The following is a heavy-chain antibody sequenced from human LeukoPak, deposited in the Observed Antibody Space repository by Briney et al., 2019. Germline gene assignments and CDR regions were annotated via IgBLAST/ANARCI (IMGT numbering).Heavy chain of an antibody. CDR2: IYYSGST. V-gene: IGHV4-39*01. J-gene: IGHJ5*02. CDR3: ARQASMIVVVQLWFDP. D-gene: IGHD3-22*01. CDR1: GGSISSSSYY. Sequence: PSETLSLTCTVSGGSISSSSYYWGWIRQPPGKGLEWIGSIYYSGSTYYNPSLKSRVTISVGTSKNQFSLKLSSVTAADTAVYYCARQASMIVVVQLWFDPWGQGTLVTVSS.